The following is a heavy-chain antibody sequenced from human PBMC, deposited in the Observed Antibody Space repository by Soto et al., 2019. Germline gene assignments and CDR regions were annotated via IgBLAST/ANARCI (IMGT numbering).Heavy chain of an antibody. J-gene: IGHJ5*02. CDR1: GGSFSGYY. Sequence: SETLSLTCAVYGGSFSGYYWSWIRQPPGKGLEWIGEINHSGSTNYNPSLKSRVTISVDTSKNQFSLKLSSVTAADTAVYYCARDYGDYSAVWFDPWGQGTLVTVS. V-gene: IGHV4-34*01. D-gene: IGHD4-17*01. CDR2: INHSGST. CDR3: ARDYGDYSAVWFDP.